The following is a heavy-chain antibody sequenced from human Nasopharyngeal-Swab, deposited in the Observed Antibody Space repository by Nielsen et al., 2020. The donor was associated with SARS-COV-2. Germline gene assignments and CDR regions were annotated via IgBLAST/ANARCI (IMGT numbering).Heavy chain of an antibody. J-gene: IGHJ4*02. D-gene: IGHD6-25*01. Sequence: ASVKVSCKASGYTFTSYGISWVRQAPGQVLEWMGWISAYNGRTYYAQKFQGRVTMTTDTSTSTAYMDLRSLRSDDTAVYYCARDPRGPDYWGQGTLVTVSS. CDR2: ISAYNGRT. V-gene: IGHV1-18*01. CDR1: GYTFTSYG. CDR3: ARDPRGPDY.